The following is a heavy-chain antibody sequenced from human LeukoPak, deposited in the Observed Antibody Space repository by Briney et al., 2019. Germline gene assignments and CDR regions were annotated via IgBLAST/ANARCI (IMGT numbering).Heavy chain of an antibody. D-gene: IGHD2-15*01. CDR3: ARQGVVSDAFDI. J-gene: IGHJ3*02. V-gene: IGHV4-39*01. Sequence: SETLSLTCTVSGGSMRSSNFYWGWIRQPPGEGLEWIGSIYYSGSTYYNPSLKSRVAISVDTSKNHFSLKLSSVTAADTAVYYCARQGVVSDAFDIWGQGTMVTVSS. CDR1: GGSMRSSNFY. CDR2: IYYSGST.